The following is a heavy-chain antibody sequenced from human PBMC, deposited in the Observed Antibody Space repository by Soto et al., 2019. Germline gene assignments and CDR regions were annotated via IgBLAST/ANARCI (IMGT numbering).Heavy chain of an antibody. J-gene: IGHJ4*02. CDR2: IIPIFGTA. CDR1: GGTFSSYA. CDR3: ARDQYYDSSVISSLDY. Sequence: GASVKVSCKASGGTFSSYAISWVRQAPGQGLEWMGGIIPIFGTANYAQKFQGRVTITADESTSTAYMELSSLRSEDTAVYYCARDQYYDSSVISSLDYRGQGTLVTSPQ. D-gene: IGHD3-22*01. V-gene: IGHV1-69*13.